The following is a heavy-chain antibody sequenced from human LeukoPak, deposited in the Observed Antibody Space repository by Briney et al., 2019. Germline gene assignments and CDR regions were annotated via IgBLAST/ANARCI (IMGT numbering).Heavy chain of an antibody. J-gene: IGHJ3*02. V-gene: IGHV3-48*01. Sequence: GGSLRLSCAASGFTFSSYSMNWVRQAPGKGLEWVSYISSSSSTIYYADSVKGRFTISRDNAKNSLYLQMNSLRAEDTAVYYCARARGRSINDAFDIWGQGTMVTVSS. D-gene: IGHD3-16*01. CDR3: ARARGRSINDAFDI. CDR2: ISSSSSTI. CDR1: GFTFSSYS.